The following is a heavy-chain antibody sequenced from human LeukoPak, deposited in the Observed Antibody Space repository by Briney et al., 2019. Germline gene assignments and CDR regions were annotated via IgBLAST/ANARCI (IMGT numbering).Heavy chain of an antibody. Sequence: GESLKISCKGSGYSFTSYWIGWVRQMPGKGLEWMGIIYPGDSDTRYSPSFQGQVTISADKSISTAYLQWSSPKASDTAMYYCARLAKYGGNSEAYFDYWGQGTLVTVSS. CDR3: ARLAKYGGNSEAYFDY. J-gene: IGHJ4*02. D-gene: IGHD4-23*01. CDR1: GYSFTSYW. V-gene: IGHV5-51*01. CDR2: IYPGDSDT.